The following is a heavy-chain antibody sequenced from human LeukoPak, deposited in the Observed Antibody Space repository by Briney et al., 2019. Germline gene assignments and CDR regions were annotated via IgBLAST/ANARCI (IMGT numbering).Heavy chain of an antibody. CDR1: GFTFSSYS. CDR3: ARGGYYDYVWGSYRNDY. CDR2: ISSSSSYI. J-gene: IGHJ4*02. Sequence: GGSLRLSCAASGFTFSSYSMNWVRQAPGKGLEWVSSISSSSSYIYYADSVKGRFTISRDNAKNSLYLQMNSLRAGDTAVYYWARGGYYDYVWGSYRNDYWGQGTLVTVSS. D-gene: IGHD3-16*02. V-gene: IGHV3-21*01.